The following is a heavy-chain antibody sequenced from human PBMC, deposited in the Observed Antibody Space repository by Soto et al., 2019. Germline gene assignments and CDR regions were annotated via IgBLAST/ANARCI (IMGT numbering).Heavy chain of an antibody. D-gene: IGHD4-17*01. CDR3: VRDGGRGYDGNYGDYSFDF. Sequence: GESLKISCKGSGYSFTTYWISWVRQMPGKGLEWMGRIDPTDSYTNYSPSFQGHVTVSADKSINTAYLQWSSLKASDTAMYYCVRDGGRGYDGNYGDYSFDFWGQGTQVTVSS. V-gene: IGHV5-10-1*01. CDR2: IDPTDSYT. CDR1: GYSFTTYW. J-gene: IGHJ4*02.